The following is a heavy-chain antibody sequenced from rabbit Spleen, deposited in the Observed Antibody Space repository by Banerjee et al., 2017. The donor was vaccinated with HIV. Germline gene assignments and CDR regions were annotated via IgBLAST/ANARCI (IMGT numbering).Heavy chain of an antibody. CDR3: ARWFGGCNWDF. Sequence: QEQLVESGGDLVKPEGSLTLTCTASGFDFRNIDWMNWVRQAPGKGLEWIGTINSGNSDTSYASWAKGRFTISKASSTTVTLQMTSPTAADTASYFCARWFGGCNWDFWGPGTLVTVS. D-gene: IGHD5-1*01. V-gene: IGHV1S45*01. CDR1: GFDFRNIDW. CDR2: INSGNSDT. J-gene: IGHJ4*01.